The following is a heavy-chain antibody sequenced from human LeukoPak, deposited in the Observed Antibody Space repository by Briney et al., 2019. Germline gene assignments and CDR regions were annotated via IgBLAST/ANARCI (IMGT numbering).Heavy chain of an antibody. Sequence: PGGSLRLSCAASGFTFSSYAMSWVRQAPGKGLEWVSAISGSGGSTYYADSVKGRFTISRDNSKNTLYLQVNSLRAEDTAVYYCAKDREYYYDSSGYIDYWGQGTLVTVSS. D-gene: IGHD3-22*01. CDR3: AKDREYYYDSSGYIDY. CDR2: ISGSGGST. J-gene: IGHJ4*02. V-gene: IGHV3-23*01. CDR1: GFTFSSYA.